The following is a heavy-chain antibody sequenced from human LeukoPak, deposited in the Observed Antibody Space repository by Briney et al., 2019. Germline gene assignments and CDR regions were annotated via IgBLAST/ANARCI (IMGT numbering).Heavy chain of an antibody. Sequence: SETLSLTCTVSGGSISSSTYYWGWIRQPPGKGLEWIGSIYYSGSTYYNPSLKSRLTISVDTSKNQFSLRLSSVTAADTALYYCTRVNWNNPIWYFDLWGRGTLVTVSS. D-gene: IGHD1/OR15-1a*01. V-gene: IGHV4-39*01. CDR3: TRVNWNNPIWYFDL. CDR2: IYYSGST. CDR1: GGSISSSTYY. J-gene: IGHJ2*01.